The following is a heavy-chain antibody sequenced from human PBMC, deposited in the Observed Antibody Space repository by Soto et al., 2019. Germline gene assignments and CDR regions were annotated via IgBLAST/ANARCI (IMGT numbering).Heavy chain of an antibody. CDR1: GVTFSNYA. V-gene: IGHV3-23*01. CDR3: AKQRADYGSGADTFYFDS. CDR2: LSGSGGTT. D-gene: IGHD3-10*01. Sequence: GGSLRLSCTVSGVTFSNYAMNWVRQAPGKGLEWVSSLSGSGGTTYYADSVKGRFIISRDNSKNTLYLLMNSLRAEDTALYYCAKQRADYGSGADTFYFDSWGQGALVTVSS. J-gene: IGHJ4*02.